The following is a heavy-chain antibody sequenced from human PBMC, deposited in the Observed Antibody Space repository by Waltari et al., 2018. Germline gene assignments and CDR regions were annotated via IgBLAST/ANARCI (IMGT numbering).Heavy chain of an antibody. CDR3: ARAVKPGYSSGWYGAYFDY. CDR1: GSSISSGYY. Sequence: VQLQESGPGLVKPSETLSLTCTVSGSSISSGYYWGWTRQPPGQGLEWIGSIYHRGSTYYNPSLKSRVTISVDTSKNQFSLKLSSVTAADTAVYYCARAVKPGYSSGWYGAYFDYWGQGTLVTVSS. J-gene: IGHJ4*02. CDR2: IYHRGST. V-gene: IGHV4-38-2*02. D-gene: IGHD6-19*01.